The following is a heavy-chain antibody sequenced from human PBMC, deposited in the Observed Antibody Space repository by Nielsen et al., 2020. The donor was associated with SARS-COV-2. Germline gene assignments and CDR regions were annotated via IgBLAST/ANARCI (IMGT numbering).Heavy chain of an antibody. CDR3: ARAQSGGYSSGGDY. Sequence: GESLKISCAASGLTFGRHAMHWVRQAPGKGLEWVAVISYDGSNKYYADSVKGRFTISRDNSKNTLYLQMNSLRAEDTAVYYCARAQSGGYSSGGDYWGQGTLVTVSS. J-gene: IGHJ4*02. V-gene: IGHV3-30-3*01. CDR2: ISYDGSNK. D-gene: IGHD6-19*01. CDR1: GLTFGRHA.